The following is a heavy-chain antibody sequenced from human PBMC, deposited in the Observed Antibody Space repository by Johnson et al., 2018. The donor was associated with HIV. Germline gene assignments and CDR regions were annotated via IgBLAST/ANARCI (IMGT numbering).Heavy chain of an antibody. CDR2: IKSKSDGGAT. CDR1: GFTFNNAW. CDR3: ASTIFGVAWHAFDI. D-gene: IGHD3-3*01. J-gene: IGHJ3*02. V-gene: IGHV3-15*01. Sequence: EVQLVESGGGVVQPGRSLRLSCAASGFTFNNAWMSWVRQAPGKGLEWVGRIKSKSDGGATVYAAPVKGRFTISRDNSKNTLYLQMNSLRAEDTAVYYCASTIFGVAWHAFDIWGQGTMVIVSS.